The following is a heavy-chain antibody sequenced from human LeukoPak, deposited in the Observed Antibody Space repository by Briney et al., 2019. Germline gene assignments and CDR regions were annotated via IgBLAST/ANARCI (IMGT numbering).Heavy chain of an antibody. D-gene: IGHD6-13*01. V-gene: IGHV3-23*01. Sequence: GGSLRLSCAASGFTFSSYAMSWVRQAPGKGLEWVSAISGSGGSTYYADSVKGRFTISRDNSKNTLYLQMYSLRAEDTAVYYXXXDREHSSSWYDYWGQGTLVTVSS. J-gene: IGHJ4*02. CDR2: ISGSGGST. CDR1: GFTFSSYA. CDR3: XXDREHSSSWYDY.